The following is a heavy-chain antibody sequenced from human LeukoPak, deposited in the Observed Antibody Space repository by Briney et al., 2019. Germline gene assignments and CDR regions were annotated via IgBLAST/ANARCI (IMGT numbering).Heavy chain of an antibody. V-gene: IGHV3-30*02. Sequence: GGSLRLSCAASGFTFSSYSMNWVRQAPGKGLEWVAFIRYDGGKKYYADSVKGRFTISRDNSKNTLYLQMNSLRAEDTALYYCAKTGSWGSSNYYFDYWGQGTLVTVSS. D-gene: IGHD2-15*01. CDR2: IRYDGGKK. CDR3: AKTGSWGSSNYYFDY. CDR1: GFTFSSYS. J-gene: IGHJ4*02.